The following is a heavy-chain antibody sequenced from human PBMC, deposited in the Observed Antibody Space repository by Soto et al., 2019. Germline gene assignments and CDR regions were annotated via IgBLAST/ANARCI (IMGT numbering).Heavy chain of an antibody. Sequence: QVPLVESGGGVVQPGRSLRLSCAASGFSFSDYGMHWVRQAPGKGLDWVGVISYDGSERHFADSVKGRFTISRDKSKNTLYLQMNSLSPEDTAVYYCAKEGALSGWTYGDCWGQGTLVTVSS. D-gene: IGHD6-19*01. CDR1: GFSFSDYG. CDR3: AKEGALSGWTYGDC. V-gene: IGHV3-30*18. CDR2: ISYDGSER. J-gene: IGHJ4*02.